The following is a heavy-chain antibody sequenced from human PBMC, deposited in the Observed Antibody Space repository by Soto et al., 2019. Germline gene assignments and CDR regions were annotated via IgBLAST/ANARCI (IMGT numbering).Heavy chain of an antibody. CDR2: IQHSGST. D-gene: IGHD3-3*01. V-gene: IGHV4-4*02. J-gene: IGHJ4*02. Sequence: PSETLSLTCAVSGGSISSSHWWMWVRQPAGKWLEWSGEIQHSGSTNYNPSLKSRVTMSVDKSNNHFSLKMTSVTAADTAVYFCAIAGAYDFWSAYSTESRPDYLGQGTPVSVSS. CDR3: AIAGAYDFWSAYSTESRPDY. CDR1: GGSISSSHW.